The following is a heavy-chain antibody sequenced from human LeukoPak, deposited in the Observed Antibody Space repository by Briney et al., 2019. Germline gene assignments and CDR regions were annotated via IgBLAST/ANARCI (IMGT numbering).Heavy chain of an antibody. Sequence: ASVKVSCKASGYTFTSYYMHWVRQAPGQGLEWMGIINPSGGSTNYPQNFQGRVTMTRDTSTSTVYMELSSLRSEDTAVYYCVRVRDGYNDAYDIWGQGTMVTVPS. V-gene: IGHV1-46*01. D-gene: IGHD5-24*01. CDR3: VRVRDGYNDAYDI. CDR1: GYTFTSYY. J-gene: IGHJ3*02. CDR2: INPSGGST.